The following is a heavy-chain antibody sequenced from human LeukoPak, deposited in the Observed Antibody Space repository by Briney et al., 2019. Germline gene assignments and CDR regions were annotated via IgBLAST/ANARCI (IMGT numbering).Heavy chain of an antibody. D-gene: IGHD4-17*01. Sequence: GRSLSLSCAASGFTFDSYGMHWVRQAPGKGLEWVAVISYDGSNKYYVDSVKGRFTISRDNSKNTLYLQMNSLRPEDTAVYYCAKDRTYDYGTYDAFDIWGPGTMVTVSS. J-gene: IGHJ3*02. V-gene: IGHV3-30*18. CDR2: ISYDGSNK. CDR1: GFTFDSYG. CDR3: AKDRTYDYGTYDAFDI.